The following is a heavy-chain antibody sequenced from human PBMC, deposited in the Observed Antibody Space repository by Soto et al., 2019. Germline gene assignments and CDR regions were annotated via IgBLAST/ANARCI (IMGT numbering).Heavy chain of an antibody. J-gene: IGHJ5*02. CDR1: GFTFSSYA. Sequence: GGSLRLSCAASGFTFSSYAMSWVRQAPGKGLEWVSAISGSGGSTYYAEYVKGRFTISRDNSKNTLNLQMNSLRAEDTSLYYCARDRKVRGVTNWFDPWGQGTLVTVSS. CDR2: ISGSGGST. D-gene: IGHD3-10*01. V-gene: IGHV3-23*01. CDR3: ARDRKVRGVTNWFDP.